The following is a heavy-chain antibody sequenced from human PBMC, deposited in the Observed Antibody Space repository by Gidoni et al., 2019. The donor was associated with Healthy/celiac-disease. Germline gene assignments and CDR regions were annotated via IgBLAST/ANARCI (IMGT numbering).Heavy chain of an antibody. J-gene: IGHJ4*02. CDR2: ISGSGGST. D-gene: IGHD6-19*01. Sequence: EVQLLESGGGGVQPGGALRHSCAATGGTVSSYAMSWVRQAPGKGLEWVSAISGSGGSTYSAASVKGRFTISRDNSKHTLYLQMTSLRAEDTAVYYCAKGPPFHEGWHFDYWGQGTLVTVSS. CDR3: AKGPPFHEGWHFDY. V-gene: IGHV3-23*01. CDR1: GGTVSSYA.